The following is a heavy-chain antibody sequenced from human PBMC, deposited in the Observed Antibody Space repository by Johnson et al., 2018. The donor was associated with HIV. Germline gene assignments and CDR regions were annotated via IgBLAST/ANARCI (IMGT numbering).Heavy chain of an antibody. CDR3: ARDFLSSSGHLGAFDI. Sequence: QVQLVESGGGVVQPGRSLRLSCAASGFTFSNYGMHWVRQAPGKGLDWVAVISYDGSNKYYVDSVKGRFTISRDNAKNSLYLQMNSLRAEDTAVYYCARDFLSSSGHLGAFDIWGQGTMVTVSS. D-gene: IGHD1-26*01. J-gene: IGHJ3*02. V-gene: IGHV3-33*05. CDR2: ISYDGSNK. CDR1: GFTFSNYG.